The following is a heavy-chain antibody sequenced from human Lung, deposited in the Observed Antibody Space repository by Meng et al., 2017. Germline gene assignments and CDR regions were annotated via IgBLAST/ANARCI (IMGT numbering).Heavy chain of an antibody. V-gene: IGHV3-30*18. CDR1: GFTFSSYG. CDR3: AKDLSKQQQLGELDY. D-gene: IGHD6-13*01. Sequence: QGQRVESGGGGAQPGRSRRRSCAASGFTFSSYGMHWVRQAPGKGLEWVAVISYDGSNKYYADSVKGRFTISRDNSKNTLYLQMNSLRAEDTAVYYCAKDLSKQQQLGELDYWGQGTLVTVSS. CDR2: ISYDGSNK. J-gene: IGHJ4*02.